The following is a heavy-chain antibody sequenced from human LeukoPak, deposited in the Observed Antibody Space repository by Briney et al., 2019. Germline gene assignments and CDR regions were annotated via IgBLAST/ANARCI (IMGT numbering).Heavy chain of an antibody. V-gene: IGHV1-8*02. Sequence: ASVTVSCTASGYTFTSYDINWVRQAPGQGLEWMGWMNPNSGNTGYAQKFQGRVTMTRDTSTSTVYMELSSLRSDDTAIYYCARSSGRSPSRDYMDVWGKGTTVTISS. CDR3: ARSSGRSPSRDYMDV. J-gene: IGHJ6*03. D-gene: IGHD1-26*01. CDR2: MNPNSGNT. CDR1: GYTFTSYD.